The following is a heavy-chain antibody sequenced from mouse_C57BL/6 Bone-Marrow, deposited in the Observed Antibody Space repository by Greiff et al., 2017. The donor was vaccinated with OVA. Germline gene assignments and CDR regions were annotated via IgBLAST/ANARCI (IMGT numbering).Heavy chain of an antibody. Sequence: VKLQQPGAELVKPGASVKLSCKASGYTFTSYWMHWVKQRPGQGLEWIGMIHPNSGSTNYNEKFKSKATLTVDKSSSTAYMQLSSLTSEDSAVYYCARSYGSSYVAYWGQGTLVTVSA. CDR1: GYTFTSYW. J-gene: IGHJ3*01. V-gene: IGHV1-64*01. D-gene: IGHD1-1*01. CDR3: ARSYGSSYVAY. CDR2: IHPNSGST.